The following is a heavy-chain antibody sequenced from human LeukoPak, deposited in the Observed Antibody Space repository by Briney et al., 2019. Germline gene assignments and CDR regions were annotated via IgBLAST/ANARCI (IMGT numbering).Heavy chain of an antibody. CDR2: ITPIFGTA. D-gene: IGHD3-9*01. V-gene: IGHV1-69*13. Sequence: SVKVSCKASGYTFTGYYMHWARQAPGQGLEWMGGITPIFGTANYAQKFQGRVTITADESTSTVYMELSSLRSEDTAVYYCARSFDILTEYYFDYWGQGTLVTVSS. CDR1: GYTFTGYY. CDR3: ARSFDILTEYYFDY. J-gene: IGHJ4*02.